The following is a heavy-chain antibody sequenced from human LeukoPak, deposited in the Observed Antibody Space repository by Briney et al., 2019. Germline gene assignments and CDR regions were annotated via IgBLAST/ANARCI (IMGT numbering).Heavy chain of an antibody. D-gene: IGHD1-14*01. CDR2: ISTVSTYT. V-gene: IGHV3-21*06. Sequence: EGSLRLSCATSGFTFTDYSMNWVRQAPGKGLEWVSSISTVSTYTFYGDSVKGRFTISRDNRKNILYLQMSSLSAEDTAVYYCTRDGNGYYYYNYMDVWGKGTTVTVSS. CDR3: TRDGNGYYYYNYMDV. CDR1: GFTFTDYS. J-gene: IGHJ6*03.